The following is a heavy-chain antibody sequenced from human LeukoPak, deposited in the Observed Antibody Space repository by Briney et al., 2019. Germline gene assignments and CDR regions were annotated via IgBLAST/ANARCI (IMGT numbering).Heavy chain of an antibody. D-gene: IGHD2-15*01. CDR2: ISAGSDII. CDR1: GFTFSSYA. Sequence: GGSLRLSCAASGFTFSSYAMHWVRQAPGKGLEWISYISAGSDIIYYADSVKGRFTISRDNGKSSLYLQLSSLRVEDTAIYYCARERRSCSGGSCYGSGDFDNWGQGTLVTVSS. V-gene: IGHV3-48*04. CDR3: ARERRSCSGGSCYGSGDFDN. J-gene: IGHJ4*02.